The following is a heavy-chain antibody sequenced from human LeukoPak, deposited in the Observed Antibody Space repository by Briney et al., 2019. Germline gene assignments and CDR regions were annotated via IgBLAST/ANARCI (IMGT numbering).Heavy chain of an antibody. CDR2: ISSSSSYI. CDR1: GFTFSSYS. CDR3: AREHCSGGSCYPDAFDI. Sequence: GGSLRLSCAASGFTFSSYSMNWVRQAPGKGLEWVSSISSSSSYIYYADSVEGRFTISRDNAKNSLYLQMNSLRAEDTAVYYCAREHCSGGSCYPDAFDIWGQGTMVTVSS. V-gene: IGHV3-21*01. D-gene: IGHD2-15*01. J-gene: IGHJ3*02.